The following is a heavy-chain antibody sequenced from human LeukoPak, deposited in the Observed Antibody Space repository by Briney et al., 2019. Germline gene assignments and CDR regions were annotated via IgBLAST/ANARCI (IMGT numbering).Heavy chain of an antibody. Sequence: PGGTLRLSCAASGFTFNTYGMSWVRQAPGKGLEWVSAISGSAGSTYYADSVKGRFTISRDNSKNTLYLQMNSLRAEDTAVYAKDPGSGVRGWFDPWGQGTLVTVSS. J-gene: IGHJ5*02. CDR1: GFTFNTYG. CDR2: ISGSAGST. V-gene: IGHV3-23*01. D-gene: IGHD3-10*01. CDR3: DPGSGVRGWFDP.